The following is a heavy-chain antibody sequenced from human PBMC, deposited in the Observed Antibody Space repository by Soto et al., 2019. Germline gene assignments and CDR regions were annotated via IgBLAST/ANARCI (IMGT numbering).Heavy chain of an antibody. CDR2: IIPIFGTA. CDR1: GGTFSSYA. CDR3: ARGEVGYCSSTSCLYYYYYGMDV. Sequence: ASVKVSCKASGGTFSSYAISWVRQAPGQGLEWMGGIIPIFGTANYAQKFQGRVTITADESTSTAYMELSSLRSEDTAVYYCARGEVGYCSSTSCLYYYYYGMDVWGQGTTVTVSS. V-gene: IGHV1-69*13. D-gene: IGHD2-2*01. J-gene: IGHJ6*02.